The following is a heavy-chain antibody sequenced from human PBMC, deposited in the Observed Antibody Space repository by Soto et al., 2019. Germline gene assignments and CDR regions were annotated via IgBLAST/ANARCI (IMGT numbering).Heavy chain of an antibody. CDR1: GFTFSDSA. Sequence: PGGSLRLSCAASGFTFSDSAIHWVRQASGKGLEWVGRIRSKGNSYATAYAASVKGRLTISRDDSRNTAYLQMNSLQIEDTAVYYCTVRFCSGGTCYADYWGHGTLVTV. J-gene: IGHJ4*01. V-gene: IGHV3-73*01. CDR2: IRSKGNSYAT. D-gene: IGHD2-15*01. CDR3: TVRFCSGGTCYADY.